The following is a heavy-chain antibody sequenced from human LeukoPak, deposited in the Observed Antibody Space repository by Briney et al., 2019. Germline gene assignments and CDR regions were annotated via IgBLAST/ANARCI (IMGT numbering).Heavy chain of an antibody. D-gene: IGHD6-13*01. CDR3: ARVPYVADSSSFDY. CDR2: ISYDGSNK. CDR1: GFTFSSYA. J-gene: IGHJ4*02. V-gene: IGHV3-30-3*01. Sequence: PGGSLRLSCAASGFTFSSYAMHWVRQAPGKGLEWVAVISYDGSNKYYADSVKGRFTISRDNSKNTLYLQMNSLRAEDTAVYYCARVPYVADSSSFDYWGQGTLVTVSS.